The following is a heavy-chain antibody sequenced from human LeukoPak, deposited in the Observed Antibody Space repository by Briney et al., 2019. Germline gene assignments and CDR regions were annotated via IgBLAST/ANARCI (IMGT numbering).Heavy chain of an antibody. Sequence: GGSLRLSCAASGFTSSDYYMSWIRQAPGKGLEWVSYISSSGSTIYYADSVKGRFTISRDNAKNSLYLQMNSLRAEDTAVYYCARAGEVVWSAFDIWGQGTMVTVSS. D-gene: IGHD3-22*01. CDR2: ISSSGSTI. CDR1: GFTSSDYY. CDR3: ARAGEVVWSAFDI. J-gene: IGHJ3*02. V-gene: IGHV3-11*01.